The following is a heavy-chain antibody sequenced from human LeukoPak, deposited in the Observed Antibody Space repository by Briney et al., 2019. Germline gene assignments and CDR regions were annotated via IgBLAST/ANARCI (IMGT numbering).Heavy chain of an antibody. CDR1: GFTYSIYA. CDR3: AKEGGYNYGYLDY. D-gene: IGHD5-18*01. V-gene: IGHV3-23*01. J-gene: IGHJ4*02. Sequence: GGSLRLSCAVSGFTYSIYAMSWVRQAPGKGLEGVSTISGSGDTYYVDSLKGRFTISRENSKNTLYLQMNSLRAEDTAVYYCAKEGGYNYGYLDYWGQGTLVTVSS. CDR2: ISGSGDT.